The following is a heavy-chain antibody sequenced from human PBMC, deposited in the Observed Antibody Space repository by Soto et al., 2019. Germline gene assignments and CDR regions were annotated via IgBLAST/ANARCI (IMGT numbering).Heavy chain of an antibody. CDR3: AREGFSGYEALDY. CDR2: IAYTGIT. J-gene: IGHJ4*02. Sequence: QVHLQESGPGLLKPSETLSLTCSVSGGPIRSYYLSWVRQAPGKGLEWIAYIAYTGITGYNPSLRSPVTISGDTSQNVFSLKMTSVTAADTDVYYCAREGFSGYEALDYWGQGILVTVSS. V-gene: IGHV4-59*12. CDR1: GGPIRSYY. D-gene: IGHD5-12*01.